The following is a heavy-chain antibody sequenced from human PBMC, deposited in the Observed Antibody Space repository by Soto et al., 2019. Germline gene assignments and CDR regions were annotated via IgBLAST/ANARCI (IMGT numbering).Heavy chain of an antibody. Sequence: VQLVESGGGVVQPGRSLRLSCAASGFTFSSYAMHWVRQAPGKGLEWVAVISYDGSNKYYADSVKGRFTISRDNSKNTLYLQMNSLRAEDTAVYYCARERYSGWYAEWGQGTLVTVSS. CDR3: ARERYSGWYAE. D-gene: IGHD6-19*01. V-gene: IGHV3-30-3*01. J-gene: IGHJ4*02. CDR1: GFTFSSYA. CDR2: ISYDGSNK.